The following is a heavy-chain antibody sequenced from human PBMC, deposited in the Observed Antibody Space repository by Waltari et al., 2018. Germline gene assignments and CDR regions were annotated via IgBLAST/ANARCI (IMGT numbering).Heavy chain of an antibody. D-gene: IGHD6-19*01. V-gene: IGHV3-23*01. CDR3: AKDSKQGGWYVGAFDI. CDR1: RSTFRSSA. J-gene: IGHJ3*02. CDR2: ISGSGGST. Sequence: VQLWEFGGGMVQSGGSPRLCSDAPRSTFRSSALGRVRQAPGKGLEWVAAISGSGGSTYYADSVKGRFTISRDHSKNTLYLPMNSLRAEDTAVYYCAKDSKQGGWYVGAFDIWGQGTMVTVSS.